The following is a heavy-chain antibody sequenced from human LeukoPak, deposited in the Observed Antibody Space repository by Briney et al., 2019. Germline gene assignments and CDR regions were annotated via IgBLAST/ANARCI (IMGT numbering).Heavy chain of an antibody. CDR3: ARLITGTTTAFDI. Sequence: SETLSLTCTVSGGSISSSSYYWGWIRQPPGKGLEWIGSIYYSGSTYYNPSLKSRVTISVDTSKNQFSLKLSSVTAADTAVYYCARLITGTTTAFDIWGQGTMVTVSS. D-gene: IGHD1-7*01. V-gene: IGHV4-39*07. CDR1: GGSISSSSYY. CDR2: IYYSGST. J-gene: IGHJ3*02.